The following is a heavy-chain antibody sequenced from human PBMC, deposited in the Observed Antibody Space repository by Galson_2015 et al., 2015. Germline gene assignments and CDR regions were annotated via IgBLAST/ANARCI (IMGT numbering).Heavy chain of an antibody. J-gene: IGHJ4*02. CDR1: GFTVSSNY. Sequence: SLRLSCAAPGFTVSSNYMSWVRQAPGKGLEWVSVIYSGGSTYYADSVKGRFTISRDNSKNTLYLQMNSLRAEDTAVYYCARLLVRGVTPDYWGQGTLVTVSS. CDR3: ARLLVRGVTPDY. D-gene: IGHD3-10*01. CDR2: IYSGGST. V-gene: IGHV3-53*01.